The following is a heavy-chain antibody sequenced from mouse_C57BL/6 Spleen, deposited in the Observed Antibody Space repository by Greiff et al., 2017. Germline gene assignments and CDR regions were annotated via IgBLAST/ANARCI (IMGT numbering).Heavy chain of an antibody. CDR2: ISYDGSN. D-gene: IGHD2-2*01. CDR1: GYSITSGYY. J-gene: IGHJ3*01. V-gene: IGHV3-6*01. CDR3: AREGTFYYGYDEGVWFAY. Sequence: DVKLVESGPGLVKPSQSLSLTCSVTGYSITSGYYWNWIRQFPGNKLEWMGYISYDGSNNYNPSLKNRISITPDTSKNQFFLKLNSVTTEDTATYYCAREGTFYYGYDEGVWFAYWGQGTLVTVSA.